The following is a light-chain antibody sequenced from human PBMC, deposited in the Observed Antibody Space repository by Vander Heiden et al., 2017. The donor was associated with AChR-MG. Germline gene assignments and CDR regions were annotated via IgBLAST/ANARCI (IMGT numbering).Light chain of an antibody. CDR3: AAWDDSLSGWV. CDR2: RNN. V-gene: IGLV1-47*01. Sequence: VLTPPPSASGTHGQRVTISCSGSSSNIGSNYVYWYQQLPGTAPKLLIYRNNQRPSGVPDRFSGSKSGTSASLAISGLRSEDEADYYCAAWDDSLSGWVFGGGTKLTVL. J-gene: IGLJ3*02. CDR1: SSNIGSNY.